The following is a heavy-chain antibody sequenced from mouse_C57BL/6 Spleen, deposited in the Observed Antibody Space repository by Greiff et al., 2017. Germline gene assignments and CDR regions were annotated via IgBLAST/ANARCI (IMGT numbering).Heavy chain of an antibody. J-gene: IGHJ1*03. CDR1: GYTFTDYE. Sequence: VQLQQSGAELVRPGASVTLSCKASGYTFTDYEMHWVKPTPVHGLEWIGAIAPETGGPAYHQKFKGKAILTADNSSSAAYMELRSLKSEDSAVYYCTSGSKGYFDVWGTGTTVTVSS. CDR3: TSGSKGYFDV. CDR2: IAPETGGP. D-gene: IGHD1-1*01. V-gene: IGHV1-15*01.